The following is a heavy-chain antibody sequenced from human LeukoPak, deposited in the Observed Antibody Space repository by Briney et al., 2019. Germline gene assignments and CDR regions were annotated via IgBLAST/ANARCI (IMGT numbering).Heavy chain of an antibody. CDR3: ARGGSSSYGYDY. CDR1: GFTFSSYD. CDR2: IGTAGDT. J-gene: IGHJ4*02. Sequence: GRSLRLSCAASGFTFSSYDMHWVRQATGKGLEWVSAIGTAGDTYYPGSVKGRFTISRENAKNSLYLQMNSLRAGDTAVYYCARGGSSSYGYDYWGQGTLVTVSS. D-gene: IGHD6-13*01. V-gene: IGHV3-13*01.